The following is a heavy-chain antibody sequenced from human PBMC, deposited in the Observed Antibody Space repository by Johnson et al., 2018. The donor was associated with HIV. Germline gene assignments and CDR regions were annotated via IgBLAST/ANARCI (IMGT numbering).Heavy chain of an antibody. CDR1: GFTFSSYA. CDR2: ISYDGSNK. J-gene: IGHJ3*02. D-gene: IGHD6-13*01. Sequence: QVQLVESGGGVVQPGRSLRLSCAASGFTFSSYAMHWVRQAPGKGLEWVAVISYDGSNKYYADSVKGRFTISRDNSKNTLYLQMNSLRAEATAVYYCARGGYSTILDAFDIWGQGTMVTVSS. V-gene: IGHV3-30-3*01. CDR3: ARGGYSTILDAFDI.